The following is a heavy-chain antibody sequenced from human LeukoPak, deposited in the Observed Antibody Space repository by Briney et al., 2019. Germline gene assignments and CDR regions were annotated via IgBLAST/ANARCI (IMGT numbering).Heavy chain of an antibody. CDR2: INWNGGTT. Sequence: GGSLRLSCAASGFTFDDYAMSWVRQVPGKGLEWVSGINWNGGTTSYGDSVKGRLTISRDNAKNSLYLQMSSLRAEDTALYYCARGVTSGRHLGFDYWGQGTLVTVSS. V-gene: IGHV3-20*04. CDR3: ARGVTSGRHLGFDY. J-gene: IGHJ4*02. D-gene: IGHD6-19*01. CDR1: GFTFDDYA.